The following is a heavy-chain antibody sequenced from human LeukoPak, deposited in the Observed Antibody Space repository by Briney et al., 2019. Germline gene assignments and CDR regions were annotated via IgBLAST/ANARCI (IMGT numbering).Heavy chain of an antibody. J-gene: IGHJ4*02. CDR2: ISGSGGST. D-gene: IGHD3-10*01. Sequence: GGSLRLSCAASGFTFSSHAMSWVRQAPGKGLEWVSAISGSGGSTYYADSVKGRFTISRDNSKNTLYLQMNSLRAEDTAVYYCAKVVRDTMVRGVLYYFDYWGQGTLVTVSS. V-gene: IGHV3-23*01. CDR3: AKVVRDTMVRGVLYYFDY. CDR1: GFTFSSHA.